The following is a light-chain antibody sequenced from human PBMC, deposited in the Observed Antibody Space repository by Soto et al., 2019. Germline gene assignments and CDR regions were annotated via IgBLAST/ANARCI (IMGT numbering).Light chain of an antibody. CDR1: QSVSSN. V-gene: IGKV3-15*01. Sequence: EIVMTQSPATLSVSPGDTATLSGGYSQSVSSNLAWYQQKPGQAPRLLNYGASTRATGIPARFSGSGSGTEFTLTISSLQSEDFAVYYCQQYNNWPPWTFDQGTKVDIK. CDR3: QQYNNWPPWT. CDR2: GAS. J-gene: IGKJ1*01.